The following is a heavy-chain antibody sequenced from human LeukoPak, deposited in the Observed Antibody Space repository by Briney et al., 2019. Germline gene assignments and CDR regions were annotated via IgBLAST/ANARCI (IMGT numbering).Heavy chain of an antibody. CDR1: GFTFSSYW. Sequence: GGSLRLSCAASGFTFSSYWMSWVPRAPGKGRRSWANIKKDGSEKNYVASVKGRFTISRDNAKNSLYLQMNRLRAEDTAVYYCARERDLGDLDYWGQGTLVTVSS. CDR2: IKKDGSEK. D-gene: IGHD3-3*01. V-gene: IGHV3-7*01. J-gene: IGHJ4*02. CDR3: ARERDLGDLDY.